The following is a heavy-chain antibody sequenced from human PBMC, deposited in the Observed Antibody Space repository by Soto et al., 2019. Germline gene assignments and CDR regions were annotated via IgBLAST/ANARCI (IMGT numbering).Heavy chain of an antibody. CDR2: IYHTGTT. V-gene: IGHV4-30-2*01. CDR1: GGSINSGDYS. J-gene: IGHJ4*02. Sequence: SETLSLTCTVSGGSINSGDYSWTWIRQPPGKGLEWIGYIYHTGTTYYNMSLKSRVTISVDRSKNQFSLKLSSVTAADTAVYYCARRGSGSYSDYWGQGTLVTVSS. CDR3: ARRGSGSYSDY. D-gene: IGHD3-10*01.